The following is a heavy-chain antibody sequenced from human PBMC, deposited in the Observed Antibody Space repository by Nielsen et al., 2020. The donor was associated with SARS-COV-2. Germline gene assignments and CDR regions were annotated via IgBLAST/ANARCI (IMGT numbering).Heavy chain of an antibody. CDR3: ARDSYGSGSEVYYYGMDV. V-gene: IGHV3-53*01. D-gene: IGHD3-10*01. CDR2: IYSGGAT. Sequence: GESLKISCAASGFAVSSNYMSWVRQSPVKGLEWVSVIYSGGATHYADSVKGRFTISRDDSKNTVYLQMNSLRADDTAVYYCARDSYGSGSEVYYYGMDVWGQGTTVTVSS. CDR1: GFAVSSNY. J-gene: IGHJ6*02.